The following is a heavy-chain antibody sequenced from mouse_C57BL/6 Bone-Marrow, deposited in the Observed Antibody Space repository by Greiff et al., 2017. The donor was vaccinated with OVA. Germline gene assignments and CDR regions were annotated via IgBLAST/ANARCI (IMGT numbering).Heavy chain of an antibody. D-gene: IGHD2-12*01. Sequence: QVQLKESGAELVRPGASVTLSCKASGYTFTDYEMHWVKQTPVHGLEWIGAIDPETGGTAYNQKFKGKAILTADKSSSTAYMELRSLTSEDSAVYYCTSLRRAPYFDYWGQGTTLTVSS. CDR1: GYTFTDYE. CDR2: IDPETGGT. CDR3: TSLRRAPYFDY. J-gene: IGHJ2*01. V-gene: IGHV1-15*01.